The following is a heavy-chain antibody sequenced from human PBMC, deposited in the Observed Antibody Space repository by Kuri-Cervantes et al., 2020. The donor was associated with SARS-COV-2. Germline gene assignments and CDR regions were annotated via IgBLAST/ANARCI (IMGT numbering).Heavy chain of an antibody. Sequence: GGSLRLSCAASGFTFDDYAMHWVRQAPGKGLEWVSLISWDGGSTYYADSVKGRFTISRDNSKNSLYLQMNSLRAEDTALYYCAKDGVEHCSSTSCYTGYYYYMDVWGKGTTVTVSS. CDR3: AKDGVEHCSSTSCYTGYYYYMDV. CDR2: ISWDGGST. V-gene: IGHV3-43D*04. CDR1: GFTFDDYA. D-gene: IGHD2-2*02. J-gene: IGHJ6*03.